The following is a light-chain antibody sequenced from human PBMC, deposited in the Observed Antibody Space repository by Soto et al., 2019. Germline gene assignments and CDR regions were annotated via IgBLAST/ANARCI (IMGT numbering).Light chain of an antibody. CDR1: QNIGTS. Sequence: DIQMTQSPSTLSASVGDRVTITCRASQNIGTSLAWYQQTPGKAPKLLISDASTLESGVPSRFGGSGSGTEFTLSITSLQPNDFASYFCLQVYSFPRTFGLGTKVDIK. CDR3: LQVYSFPRT. V-gene: IGKV1-5*01. CDR2: DAS. J-gene: IGKJ1*01.